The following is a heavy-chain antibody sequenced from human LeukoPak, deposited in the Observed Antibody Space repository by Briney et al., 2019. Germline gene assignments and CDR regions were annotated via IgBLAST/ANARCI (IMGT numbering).Heavy chain of an antibody. Sequence: PGGSLRLSCAASGFTFDDYGMSWVRQAPGKGLEWVSGINWNGGSTGYADSVKGRFTISRDNAKNSLYLQMNSLRAEDTALYFCARDTHYYGSGSPAFDIWGQGTMVTVSS. CDR3: ARDTHYYGSGSPAFDI. D-gene: IGHD3-10*01. V-gene: IGHV3-20*04. CDR1: GFTFDDYG. CDR2: INWNGGST. J-gene: IGHJ3*02.